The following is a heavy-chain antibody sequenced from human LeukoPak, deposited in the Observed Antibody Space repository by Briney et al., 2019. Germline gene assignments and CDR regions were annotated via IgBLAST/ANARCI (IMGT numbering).Heavy chain of an antibody. V-gene: IGHV4-34*01. Sequence: SETLSLTCAVYGGSFSGYYWSWIRQPPGKGLEWIGEINHSGSTNYNPSLKSRVTISVDTSKNQFSLKLSSVTAADTAVYYCARGRIGYCSGGSCYPTRGTFYFDYWGQGTLVTVSS. CDR3: ARGRIGYCSGGSCYPTRGTFYFDY. CDR2: INHSGST. J-gene: IGHJ4*02. D-gene: IGHD2-15*01. CDR1: GGSFSGYY.